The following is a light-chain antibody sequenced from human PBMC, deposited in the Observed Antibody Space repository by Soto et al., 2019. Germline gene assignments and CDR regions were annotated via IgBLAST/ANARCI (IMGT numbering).Light chain of an antibody. CDR1: QSVSGN. V-gene: IGKV3-15*01. CDR3: QQNNNWPPVT. J-gene: IGKJ1*01. CDR2: GAS. Sequence: EIVMTQSPATLSVSPGERATLSCRASQSVSGNLAWYQQKPGQAPRLLIYGASTRATGIAARFSDSGSGTEFTLTISSLQSEDFAVYYCQQNNNWPPVTFGQGTKVELK.